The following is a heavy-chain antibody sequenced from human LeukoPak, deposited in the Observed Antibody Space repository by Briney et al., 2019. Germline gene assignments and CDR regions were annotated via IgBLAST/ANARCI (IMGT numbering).Heavy chain of an antibody. D-gene: IGHD2-2*02. J-gene: IGHJ4*02. CDR2: INHSGST. CDR1: GGSFSGYY. V-gene: IGHV4-34*01. Sequence: PSETLSLTCAVYGGSFSGYYWSWIRQPPGKGLEWIGEINHSGSTNYNPSLKSRVTISVDTSKNQFSLKLSSVTAADTAVYYCARLYCSSTSCYTPFDFDYWGQGTLVTVSS. CDR3: ARLYCSSTSCYTPFDFDY.